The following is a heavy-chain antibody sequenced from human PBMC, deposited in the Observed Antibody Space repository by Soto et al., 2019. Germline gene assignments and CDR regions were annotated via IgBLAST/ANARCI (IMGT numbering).Heavy chain of an antibody. CDR1: GGTFNSYT. Sequence: PVKVCCKDCGGTFNSYTSRWVRQAQEQGLEWMGRIIPILGIANYAQKFQGRVTITADKSTSTAYMELSSLRSEDTAVYYCARDKGPPIVATCAYAFDIWGQGTMVTVSS. V-gene: IGHV1-69*04. D-gene: IGHD5-12*01. CDR3: ARDKGPPIVATCAYAFDI. J-gene: IGHJ3*02. CDR2: IIPILGIA.